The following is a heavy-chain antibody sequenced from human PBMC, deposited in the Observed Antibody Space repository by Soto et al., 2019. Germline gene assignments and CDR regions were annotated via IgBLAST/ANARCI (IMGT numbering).Heavy chain of an antibody. V-gene: IGHV3-23*01. CDR1: GITFIADA. CDR3: AKSFSSNWYDYFDY. D-gene: IGHD6-13*01. Sequence: GGSLRLSCAASGITFIADAMSGVRQAPGKGLEWVSAISGSGATTYYADSVKGRFTISRDKSKNTLYLQMNSLRAEDTALYYCAKSFSSNWYDYFDYWGQGSLVTVSS. J-gene: IGHJ4*02. CDR2: ISGSGATT.